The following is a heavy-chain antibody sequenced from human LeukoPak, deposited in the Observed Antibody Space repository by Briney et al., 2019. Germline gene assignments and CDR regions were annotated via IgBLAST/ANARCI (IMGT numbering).Heavy chain of an antibody. CDR3: ARGRRCSSTSCSVPYYYYYMDV. V-gene: IGHV4-34*01. CDR1: GGSFSGYY. CDR2: INHSGST. Sequence: SETLSLTCAVYGGSFSGYYWSWIRQPPGKGLEWIGEINHSGSTNYNPSLKSRATISVDTSKNQFSLKLSSVTAADTAVYYCARGRRCSSTSCSVPYYYYYMDVWGKGTTVTVSS. J-gene: IGHJ6*03. D-gene: IGHD2-2*01.